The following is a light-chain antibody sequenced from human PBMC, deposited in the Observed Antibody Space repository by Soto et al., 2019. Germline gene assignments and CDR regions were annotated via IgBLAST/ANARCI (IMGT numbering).Light chain of an antibody. V-gene: IGKV1-33*01. CDR1: QDISNY. CDR2: DAS. Sequence: DIQMTQSPSSLSASVGDRVTITCQASQDISNYLNWYQQKPGKAPKLLIYDASNLETGVASRFSGSGAGTYFTFTISSLQPEDIATYYCQQYDNLLYTFGEGTKLEIK. CDR3: QQYDNLLYT. J-gene: IGKJ2*01.